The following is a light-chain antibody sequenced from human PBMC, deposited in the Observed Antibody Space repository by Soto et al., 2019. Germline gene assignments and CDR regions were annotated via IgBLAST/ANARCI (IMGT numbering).Light chain of an antibody. Sequence: QSVLTQPASVSGSPGQSIIISCTGTSSDVGGYNYVSWYQQHPGKDPKLMTYDVSARPSGVSNRFSGSKSGNTASLTISGLQAEDEADYYCSSFSATTTLVFGTGTKMTVL. CDR1: SSDVGGYNY. J-gene: IGLJ1*01. CDR2: DVS. CDR3: SSFSATTTLV. V-gene: IGLV2-14*03.